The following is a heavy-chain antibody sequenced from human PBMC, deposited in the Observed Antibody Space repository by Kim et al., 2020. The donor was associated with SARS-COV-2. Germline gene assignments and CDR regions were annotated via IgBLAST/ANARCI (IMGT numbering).Heavy chain of an antibody. J-gene: IGHJ4*02. CDR3: ARREAGLN. V-gene: IGHV3-33*01. Sequence: GSNKYYADSVKGRFTISRDNSKNTLYLQMNSLRAEDTAVYYCARREAGLNWGQGTLVTVSS. D-gene: IGHD1-26*01. CDR2: GSNK.